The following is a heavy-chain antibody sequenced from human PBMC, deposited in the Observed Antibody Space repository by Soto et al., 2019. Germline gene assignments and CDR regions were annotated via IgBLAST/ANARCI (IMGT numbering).Heavy chain of an antibody. CDR2: IYYSGST. CDR1: GGSISSSSYY. J-gene: IGHJ4*02. Sequence: SETLSLTCTVSGGSISSSSYYWGWIRQPPGKGLEWIGGIYYSGSTYYNPSLKSRITISVDTSKNQFSLKLSSVTAADSAVYYCARGLQWFGEFFVGTGRFDYWGQGTLVTVSS. CDR3: ARGLQWFGEFFVGTGRFDY. D-gene: IGHD3-10*01. V-gene: IGHV4-39*07.